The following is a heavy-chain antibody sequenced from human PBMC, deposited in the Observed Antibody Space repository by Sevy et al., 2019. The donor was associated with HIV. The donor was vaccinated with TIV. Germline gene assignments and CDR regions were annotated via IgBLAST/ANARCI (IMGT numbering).Heavy chain of an antibody. J-gene: IGHJ6*03. Sequence: SETLSLTCTVSGDSISSYYWSWIRQPAGKGLEWIGRIYPSGSTTYNPSLKSQVTMSLDTSKNQFSLKLSSLTAADTAVYYCARDIRNYYDYYYMDVWGKGTTVTVSS. CDR1: GDSISSYY. CDR2: IYPSGST. D-gene: IGHD1-7*01. CDR3: ARDIRNYYDYYYMDV. V-gene: IGHV4-4*07.